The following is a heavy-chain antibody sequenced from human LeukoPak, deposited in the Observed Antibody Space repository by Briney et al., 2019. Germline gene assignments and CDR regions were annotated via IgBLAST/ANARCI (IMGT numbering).Heavy chain of an antibody. Sequence: AGGSLRLSCAASGFTFSSYAMFWVRQAPGKGLEWVAGISYDGGYKNYADSVRGRFTISRDNAKNTLYLQMNSLRAEDTAVYYCARAHSYYDFWSGYRGSTFDYWGQGTLVTVSS. D-gene: IGHD3-3*01. CDR1: GFTFSSYA. CDR3: ARAHSYYDFWSGYRGSTFDY. J-gene: IGHJ4*02. V-gene: IGHV3-30-3*01. CDR2: ISYDGGYK.